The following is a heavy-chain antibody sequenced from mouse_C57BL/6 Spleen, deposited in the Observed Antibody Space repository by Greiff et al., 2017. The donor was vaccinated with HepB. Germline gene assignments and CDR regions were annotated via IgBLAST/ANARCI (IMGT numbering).Heavy chain of an antibody. CDR3: ASDYCSSGAWFAY. Sequence: QVHVQQSGPGLVQPSQSLSITCTVSGFSLTSYGVHWVRQSPGKGLEWLGVIWSGGSTDYNAAFISRLSISKDNSKSQAFFKMNSRQADDTAIYYCASDYCSSGAWFAYWGQGTLVTVSA. J-gene: IGHJ3*01. CDR2: IWSGGST. D-gene: IGHD1-1*01. CDR1: GFSLTSYG. V-gene: IGHV2-2*01.